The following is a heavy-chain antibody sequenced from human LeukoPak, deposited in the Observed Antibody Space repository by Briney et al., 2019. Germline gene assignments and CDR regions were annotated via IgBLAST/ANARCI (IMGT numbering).Heavy chain of an antibody. V-gene: IGHV4-59*01. J-gene: IGHJ6*02. CDR3: ARESIAVAGPYYYYYGMDV. Sequence: SETLSLTCTISGGSISSYYWSWIRQPPGKGLEWIGYIYYSGSTNYNPSLKSRVTISVDTSKNQFSLKLSSVTAADTAVYYCARESIAVAGPYYYYYGMDVWGRGTTVTVSS. CDR2: IYYSGST. CDR1: GGSISSYY. D-gene: IGHD6-19*01.